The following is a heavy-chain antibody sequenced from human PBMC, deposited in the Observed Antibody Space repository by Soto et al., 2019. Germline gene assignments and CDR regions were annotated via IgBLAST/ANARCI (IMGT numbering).Heavy chain of an antibody. CDR1: GYTFTSYY. D-gene: IGHD3-10*01. J-gene: IGHJ4*02. Sequence: GASVKVSCKASGYTFTSYYMHWVRQAPGQGLEWMGIINPSGGSTSYAQKFQGRVTMTRDTSTSTVYMELSSLRSEDTAVYYCARRNYYYGSGSYYIRSFGYFDYWGQGTLVTVSS. CDR2: INPSGGST. V-gene: IGHV1-46*01. CDR3: ARRNYYYGSGSYYIRSFGYFDY.